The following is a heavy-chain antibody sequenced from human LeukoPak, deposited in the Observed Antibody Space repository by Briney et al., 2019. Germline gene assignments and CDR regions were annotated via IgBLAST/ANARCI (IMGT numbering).Heavy chain of an antibody. CDR3: VGCSSTSCYDY. CDR2: ISSNGGST. Sequence: GGSLRLSCPASGFTFSSYAMHWVRQAPGKGLEYVSAISSNGGSTYYADSVKGRFTISRDNSKNTLYLQMSSLRAEDTAVDYCVGCSSTSCYDYWGQGTLVTVSS. D-gene: IGHD2-2*01. CDR1: GFTFSSYA. V-gene: IGHV3-64D*06. J-gene: IGHJ4*02.